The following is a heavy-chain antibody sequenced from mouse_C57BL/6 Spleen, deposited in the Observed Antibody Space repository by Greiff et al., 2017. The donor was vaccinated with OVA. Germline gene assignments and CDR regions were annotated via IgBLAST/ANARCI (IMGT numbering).Heavy chain of an antibody. CDR2: IAPSDSET. D-gene: IGHD2-1*01. J-gene: IGHJ2*01. Sequence: QVQLQQPGAELVRPGSSVKLSCTASGYTFTSYWMHWVKQRPIPGLAWIGNIAPSDSETHYHPKFKAKATLTVDKSSSTAYMQLSSLTSEDSAVYYCARSYGNFYVDYWGQGTTRTVSS. CDR1: GYTFTSYW. V-gene: IGHV1-52*01. CDR3: ARSYGNFYVDY.